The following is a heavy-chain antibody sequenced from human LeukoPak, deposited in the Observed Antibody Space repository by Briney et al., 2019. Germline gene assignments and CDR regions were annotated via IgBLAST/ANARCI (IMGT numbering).Heavy chain of an antibody. CDR2: ISGSGGST. V-gene: IGHV3-23*01. J-gene: IGHJ4*02. Sequence: GGSLRLSCAASGFTFSSYAMSWVRQAPGKGLEWVSAISGSGGSTYYADSVKGRFTISRDNSKNTLYLQMNSLRAEDTAVYYCAKVPYDSLTGYFFPDYWGQGTLVTVSS. CDR3: AKVPYDSLTGYFFPDY. CDR1: GFTFSSYA. D-gene: IGHD3-9*01.